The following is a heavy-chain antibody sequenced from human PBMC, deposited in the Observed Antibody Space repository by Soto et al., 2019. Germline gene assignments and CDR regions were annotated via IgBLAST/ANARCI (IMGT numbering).Heavy chain of an antibody. CDR1: GFTFSSYA. CDR3: ARAGYSSSWHTTPFDP. J-gene: IGHJ5*02. CDR2: ISYDGSNK. Sequence: GGSLRLSCAASGFTFSSYAMHWVRQAPGKGLEWVAVISYDGSNKYYADSVKGRFTISRDNSKNTLYLQMNSLRAEDTAVYYCARAGYSSSWHTTPFDPWGQGTLVTVSS. D-gene: IGHD6-13*01. V-gene: IGHV3-30-3*01.